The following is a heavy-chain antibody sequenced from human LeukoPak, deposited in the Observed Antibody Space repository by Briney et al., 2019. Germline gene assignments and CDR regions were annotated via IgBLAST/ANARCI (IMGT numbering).Heavy chain of an antibody. CDR1: GFTFSSYA. CDR3: ARVRTGGYDAFDI. V-gene: IGHV3-23*01. Sequence: PGGSLRLSCAASGFTFSSYAMSWVRQAPGKGLEWVSAISGSGGSTYYADSVKGRFTISRDNSKNTLYLQMNSLRAEDTAVYYCARVRTGGYDAFDIWGQGTMVTVSS. J-gene: IGHJ3*02. D-gene: IGHD1-14*01. CDR2: ISGSGGST.